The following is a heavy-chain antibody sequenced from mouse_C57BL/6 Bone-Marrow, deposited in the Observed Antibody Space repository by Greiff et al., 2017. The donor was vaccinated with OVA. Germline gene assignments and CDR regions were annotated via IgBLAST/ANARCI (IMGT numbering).Heavy chain of an antibody. CDR3: TTDLNWYFDV. V-gene: IGHV14-4*01. D-gene: IGHD5-1*01. Sequence: VHVKQSGAELVRPGASVKLSCTASGFNIKDDYMHWVKQRPEQGLEWIGWIDPENGDTEYASKFQGKATITADTSSNTAYLQLSSLTSEDTAVYYCTTDLNWYFDVWGTGTTVTVSS. J-gene: IGHJ1*03. CDR2: IDPENGDT. CDR1: GFNIKDDY.